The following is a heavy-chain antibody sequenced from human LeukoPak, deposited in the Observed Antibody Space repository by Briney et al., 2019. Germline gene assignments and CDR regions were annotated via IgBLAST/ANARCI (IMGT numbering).Heavy chain of an antibody. CDR2: IVVGSGNT. CDR1: GFTFTSSA. J-gene: IGHJ6*04. CDR3: AADRPGYCSSTSCRGGGSYYYYGMDV. V-gene: IGHV1-58*01. Sequence: SVKVSCKASGFTFTSSAVQWVRQARGQRLEWIGWIVVGSGNTSYAQKFQERVTITRDMSTSTAYMELSSLRSEDTAVYYCAADRPGYCSSTSCRGGGSYYYYGMDVWGKGTTVTVSS. D-gene: IGHD2-2*01.